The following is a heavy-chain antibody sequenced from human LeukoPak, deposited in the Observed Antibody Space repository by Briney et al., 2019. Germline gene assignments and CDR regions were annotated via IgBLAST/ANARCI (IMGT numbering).Heavy chain of an antibody. V-gene: IGHV6-1*01. CDR3: ERDRRPFPPLARFDS. J-gene: IGHJ4*02. CDR2: TYYRSKWYN. D-gene: IGHD3-3*02. Sequence: SQTLSLTCALSGDSVSSNSVAWNWVRQSPSGGLEWLARTYYRSKWYNGYAVCANSRLPIHPKEPTKSASLQLNSVGPDDAAVYYCERDRRPFPPLARFDSWGQGTLVTVSS. CDR1: GDSVSSNSVA.